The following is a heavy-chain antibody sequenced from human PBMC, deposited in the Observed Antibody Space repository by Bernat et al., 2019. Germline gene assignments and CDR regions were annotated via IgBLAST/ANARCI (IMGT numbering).Heavy chain of an antibody. J-gene: IGHJ2*01. V-gene: IGHV3-66*04. Sequence: EVQLVESGGGLVQPGGSLRLSCAASGFTVSSNYMSWVRQAPGKGLEWVSVIYSGGSTYYADSVKGRFTISRDNSKTTLYLQMKSLRAEDTAVYYCARLDGYRPRELWYFDLWGRGTLVTVSS. CDR2: IYSGGST. CDR3: ARLDGYRPRELWYFDL. CDR1: GFTVSSNY. D-gene: IGHD5-24*01.